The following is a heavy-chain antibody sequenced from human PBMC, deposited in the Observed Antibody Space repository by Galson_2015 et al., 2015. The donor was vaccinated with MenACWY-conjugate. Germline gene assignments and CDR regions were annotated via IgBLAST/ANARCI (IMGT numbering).Heavy chain of an antibody. Sequence: SLRLSCAASGFTFTGYEFNWVRQAPGKGLEWLSYISKSGSPIYYADSVKGRFTISRDNMKKSLFLEMNSLRAGDTGVYYCARVGTWIHQYFCYMDVWGKGTTVTVSS. CDR1: GFTFTGYE. D-gene: IGHD5-18*01. V-gene: IGHV3-48*03. CDR3: ARVGTWIHQYFCYMDV. CDR2: ISKSGSPI. J-gene: IGHJ6*03.